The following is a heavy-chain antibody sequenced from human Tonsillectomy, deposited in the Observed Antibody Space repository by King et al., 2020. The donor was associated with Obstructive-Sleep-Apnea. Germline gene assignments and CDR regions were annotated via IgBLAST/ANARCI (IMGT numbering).Heavy chain of an antibody. CDR3: ARDRGGDYGDFLQFDY. J-gene: IGHJ4*02. CDR1: GGTFSNYA. Sequence: QLVQSGAEVKKPGSSVKVSCKASGGTFSNYAFSWVRQAPGQGLEWMGGIIPIFGIVNYVEKFQGRVTITADKSTSTVYMELSSLRSEDTAVYYCARDRGGDYGDFLQFDYWGQGTLVTVSS. V-gene: IGHV1-69*17. CDR2: IIPIFGIV. D-gene: IGHD4-17*01.